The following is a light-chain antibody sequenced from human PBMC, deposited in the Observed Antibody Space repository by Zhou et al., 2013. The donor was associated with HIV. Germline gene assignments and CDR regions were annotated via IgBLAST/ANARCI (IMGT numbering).Light chain of an antibody. CDR1: QNIRRN. CDR2: DAS. J-gene: IGKJ2*01. V-gene: IGKV3-15*01. Sequence: EIVMTQSPATLSVSPGERVTLSCRASQNIRRNLAWYQQKLGQSPRLLMYDASTRATGISARFSGSGSGAEFTLTISSLQSEDFAVYYCQQYDSWPPYTFGQGTKAGDQT. CDR3: QQYDSWPPYT.